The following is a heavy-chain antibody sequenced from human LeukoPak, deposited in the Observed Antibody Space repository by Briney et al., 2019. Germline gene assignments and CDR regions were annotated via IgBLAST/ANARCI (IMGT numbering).Heavy chain of an antibody. J-gene: IGHJ4*02. D-gene: IGHD2-21*01. CDR1: GFTFSSYS. V-gene: IGHV3-21*01. Sequence: PGGSLRLSCAASGFTFSSYSMNWVRQAPGKGLERLSSIGSSSGSKYYADSVEGRFTISRDNAKHSLYLQMHSLRAEDTAVYYCARDAIPVVPDYYFDYWGQGTLVTVSS. CDR2: IGSSSGSK. CDR3: ARDAIPVVPDYYFDY.